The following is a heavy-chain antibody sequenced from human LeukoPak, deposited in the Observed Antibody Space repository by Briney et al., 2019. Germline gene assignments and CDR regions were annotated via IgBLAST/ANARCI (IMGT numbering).Heavy chain of an antibody. CDR2: ISRNSGSI. Sequence: GRSLRLSCAASGFTFDGYAMHWVRQAPGKGLEWVSGISRNSGSIGYADSVKGRFTISRDNAKNSLYLQMNSLRAEDTALYYCAKGFVVVTAIRKDAFDIWGQGTMVTVSS. CDR1: GFTFDGYA. J-gene: IGHJ3*02. D-gene: IGHD2-21*02. CDR3: AKGFVVVTAIRKDAFDI. V-gene: IGHV3-9*01.